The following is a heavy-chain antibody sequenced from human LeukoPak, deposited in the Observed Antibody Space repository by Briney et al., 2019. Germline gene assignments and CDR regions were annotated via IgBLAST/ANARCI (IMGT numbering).Heavy chain of an antibody. CDR1: GGSFSGYY. CDR3: ARPRAADAFDI. J-gene: IGHJ3*02. D-gene: IGHD6-25*01. V-gene: IGHV4-34*01. CDR2: INHSGST. Sequence: PSETLSLTCAVYGGSFSGYYWSWIRQPPGKGLEWIGEINHSGSTNYNPSLKSRATISVDTSKNQFSLKLSSVTAADTAVYYCARPRAADAFDIWGLGTMVTVSS.